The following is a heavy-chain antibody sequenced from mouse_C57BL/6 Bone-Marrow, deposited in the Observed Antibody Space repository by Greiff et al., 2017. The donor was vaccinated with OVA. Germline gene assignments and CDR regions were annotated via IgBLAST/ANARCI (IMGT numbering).Heavy chain of an antibody. CDR1: GFTFSDYG. CDR3: ASSYYYGSSHWYFDV. D-gene: IGHD1-1*01. J-gene: IGHJ1*03. CDR2: ISSGSSTI. V-gene: IGHV5-17*01. Sequence: EVMLVESGGGLVKPGGSLKLSCAASGFTFSDYGMHWVRQAPEKGLEWVAYISSGSSTIYYADTVKGRFTISRDNAKNTLFLQMTSLMSEDTTMYYCASSYYYGSSHWYFDVWGTGTTVTVSS.